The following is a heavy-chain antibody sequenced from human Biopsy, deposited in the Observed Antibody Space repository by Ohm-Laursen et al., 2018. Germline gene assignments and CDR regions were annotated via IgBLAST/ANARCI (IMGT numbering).Heavy chain of an antibody. J-gene: IGHJ4*02. CDR2: IIAVSGLV. CDR3: ATPFQYYDSWGGYPPFDH. Sequence: SVKVSCKASGGTFSNYAISWVRQAPGEGLEWMGGIIAVSGLVNYAPKFQGRVSITADKSTSTAYMELSNLKSEDTAVYYCATPFQYYDSWGGYPPFDHWGQGTLVTVSS. CDR1: GGTFSNYA. D-gene: IGHD3-3*01. V-gene: IGHV1-69*10.